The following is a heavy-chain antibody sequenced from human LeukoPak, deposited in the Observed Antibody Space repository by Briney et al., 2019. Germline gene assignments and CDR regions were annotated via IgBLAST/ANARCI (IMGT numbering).Heavy chain of an antibody. CDR3: ASSVTHPGSYCGGDCYSFDY. CDR1: GFTVSSNY. J-gene: IGHJ4*02. D-gene: IGHD2-21*02. CDR2: IYSGGST. Sequence: GGSLRLSCAASGFTVSSNYMSWVRQAPGKGLEWVSVIYSGGSTYYADSVKGRLTISRDNSKNTLYLQMNSLRAEDTAVYYCASSVTHPGSYCGGDCYSFDYGGQGTLVTVSS. V-gene: IGHV3-66*02.